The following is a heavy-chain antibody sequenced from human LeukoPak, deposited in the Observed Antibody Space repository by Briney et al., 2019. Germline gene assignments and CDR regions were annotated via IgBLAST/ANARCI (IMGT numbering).Heavy chain of an antibody. Sequence: SETLSLTCAVSGYSISSGYYWGWIRQPPGQGLEWIGSIYHSGSTYYNPSLKSRVTISVDTSKNQFSLKLSSVTAADTAVYYCAREGYSGYDPKNYFDYWGRGTLVTVSS. V-gene: IGHV4-38-2*02. J-gene: IGHJ4*02. D-gene: IGHD5-12*01. CDR2: IYHSGST. CDR3: AREGYSGYDPKNYFDY. CDR1: GYSISSGYY.